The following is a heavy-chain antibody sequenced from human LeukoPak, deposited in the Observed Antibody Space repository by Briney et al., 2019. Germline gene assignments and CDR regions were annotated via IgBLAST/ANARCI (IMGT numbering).Heavy chain of an antibody. J-gene: IGHJ5*02. V-gene: IGHV2-5*02. CDR1: GFSLSTSGVG. CDR2: TYWDDDK. D-gene: IGHD4-17*01. Sequence: ESGPTLVNPTQTLTLTCTFSGFSLSTSGVGVGWIRQPPGKALEWLALTYWDDDKRYSPSLKSRLTITKETSKNQVVLTMTNVDPVDTATYYCAHSPGSTRDYVRWLDPWGQGTLVTVSS. CDR3: AHSPGSTRDYVRWLDP.